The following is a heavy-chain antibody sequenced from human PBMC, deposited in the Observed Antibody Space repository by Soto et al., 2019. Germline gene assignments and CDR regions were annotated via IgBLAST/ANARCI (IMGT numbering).Heavy chain of an antibody. CDR1: GGSISRYY. Sequence: PSETLSLTCTVSGGSISRYYWSWIRQPPGKGLEWIGYISYSGRTNYNPSLKSRVTISLDTSKSQFSLKLTSVTAADTAVYYCARDSXRMYYDTWSGYDYGLDVWGQGTTVTVSS. CDR3: ARDSXRMYYDTWSGYDYGLDV. D-gene: IGHD3-3*01. CDR2: ISYSGRT. J-gene: IGHJ6*02. V-gene: IGHV4-59*13.